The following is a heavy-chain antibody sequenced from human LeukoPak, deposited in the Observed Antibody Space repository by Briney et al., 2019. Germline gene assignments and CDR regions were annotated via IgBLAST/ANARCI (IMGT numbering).Heavy chain of an antibody. CDR2: ISSSGSTI. CDR1: GLSFSSYE. J-gene: IGHJ6*02. Sequence: GGSLRLSCEASGLSFSSYEMNWVRQAPGKGLEWVSYISSSGSTIYYADSVKGRFTISRDKAKNSLFLQMDSLRAEDTAVYYCGSSSQVDVWGQGTTVTVSS. V-gene: IGHV3-48*03. CDR3: GSSSQVDV.